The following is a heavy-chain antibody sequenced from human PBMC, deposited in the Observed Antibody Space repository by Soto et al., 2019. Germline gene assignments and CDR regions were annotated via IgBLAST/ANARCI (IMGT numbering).Heavy chain of an antibody. V-gene: IGHV1-46*03. J-gene: IGHJ4*02. CDR1: GYTFTSYY. CDR3: ARGRGRYCSRTSWHRTIDY. CDR2: IYPSGCSP. Sequence: QVQLVQSGAEVKKPGASVKVSCKASGYTFTSYYMHWVRQAPGQGLEWMGIIYPSGCSPSYAQKLQSSVPLARDTSTSTVYMELSSLRSEDTAVYYCARGRGRYCSRTSWHRTIDYWGQGTLVTVSS. D-gene: IGHD2-2*01.